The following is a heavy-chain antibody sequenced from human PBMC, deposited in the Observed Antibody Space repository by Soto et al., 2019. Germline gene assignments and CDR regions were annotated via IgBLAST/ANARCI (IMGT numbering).Heavy chain of an antibody. Sequence: GASVKVSCKASGYTFTGYYMHLVQQDPGQGLEWMGIINPNGGGTNYAQKFQGRVTMTRDTSTSTVYMELSSLRSEDTAVYYCASLGAPRRRITTVTAPEIFDYWGQGTLVTVSS. D-gene: IGHD4-17*01. J-gene: IGHJ4*02. CDR1: GYTFTGYY. CDR2: INPNGGGT. CDR3: ASLGAPRRRITTVTAPEIFDY. V-gene: IGHV1-46*03.